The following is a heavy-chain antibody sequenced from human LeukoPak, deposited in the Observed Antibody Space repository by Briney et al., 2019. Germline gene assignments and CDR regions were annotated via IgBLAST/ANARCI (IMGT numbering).Heavy chain of an antibody. Sequence: SETLSLTCAVYGGSFSGYYWSWIRQPPGKGPEWIGEINHSGSTNYNPSLKSRVTISVDTSKNQFSLKLSSVTAADTAVYYCAKTGYYYYYGMDVWGQGTTVTVSS. CDR2: INHSGST. CDR1: GGSFSGYY. V-gene: IGHV4-34*01. D-gene: IGHD3-9*01. CDR3: AKTGYYYYYGMDV. J-gene: IGHJ6*02.